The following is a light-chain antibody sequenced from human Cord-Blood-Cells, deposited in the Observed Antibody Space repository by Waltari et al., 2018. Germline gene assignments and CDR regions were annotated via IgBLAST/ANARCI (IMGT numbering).Light chain of an antibody. CDR3: CSYAGSYNGV. CDR1: RSAVGGYNY. CDR2: DVS. V-gene: IGLV2-11*01. Sequence: QSALTQPRSVSGTPGQPVTISCTGTRSAVGGYNYVTWYQQHPGKAPKLMVYDVSKRPAGVPFCCSTSKSGNTASLTISGLQAEDEADYYCCSYAGSYNGVFGGGTKLTVL. J-gene: IGLJ3*02.